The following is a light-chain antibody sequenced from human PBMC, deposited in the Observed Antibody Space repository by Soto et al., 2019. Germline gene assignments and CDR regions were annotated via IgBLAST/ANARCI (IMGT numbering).Light chain of an antibody. V-gene: IGKV3-15*01. Sequence: ETVLTQSLVPLSVSPGERATLSCRASQSVSSIYLAWYQQKPGQAPRLLIYDASTRATGIPARFSGSGSGTEFTLTISSLQSEDFAVYYCQQRSNWPRTFGQGTKVDIK. CDR3: QQRSNWPRT. CDR2: DAS. CDR1: QSVSSIY. J-gene: IGKJ1*01.